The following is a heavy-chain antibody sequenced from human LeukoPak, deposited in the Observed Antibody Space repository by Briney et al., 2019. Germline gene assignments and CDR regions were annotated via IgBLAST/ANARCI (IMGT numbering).Heavy chain of an antibody. CDR3: ARDPIHRDDYNAD. CDR2: INYSGST. V-gene: IGHV4-59*01. J-gene: IGHJ4*02. D-gene: IGHD5-24*01. Sequence: SETLSLTCTISGASISGFYWSWIRQPPGKGLEWIGSINYSGSTNYNPSLKSRVTISIDPSKNQMSLKLRSVTAADTAVYYCARDPIHRDDYNADWGPQALVSVSS. CDR1: GASISGFY.